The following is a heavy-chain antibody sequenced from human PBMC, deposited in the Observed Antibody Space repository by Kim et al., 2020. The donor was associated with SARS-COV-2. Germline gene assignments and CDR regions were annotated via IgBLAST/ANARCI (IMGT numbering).Heavy chain of an antibody. J-gene: IGHJ5*02. V-gene: IGHV1-8*01. D-gene: IGHD3-3*01. CDR1: GYTFTSYD. CDR2: MNPNSGNT. CDR3: ARGTVGKEVTIFGVVIIRRGFDP. Sequence: ASVKVSCKASGYTFTSYDINWVRQATGQGLEWMGWMNPNSGNTGYAQKFQGRVTMTRNTSISTAYMELSSLRSEDTAVYYCARGTVGKEVTIFGVVIIRRGFDPWGQGTLFTVSS.